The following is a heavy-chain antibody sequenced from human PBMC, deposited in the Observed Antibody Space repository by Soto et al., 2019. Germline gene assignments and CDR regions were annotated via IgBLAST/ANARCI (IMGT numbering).Heavy chain of an antibody. CDR3: ARERGGYSYGDY. CDR1: GYTFISYG. J-gene: IGHJ4*02. D-gene: IGHD5-18*01. Sequence: QVQLVQSGAEVKKPGASVKVSCKASGYTFISYGINWVRQAPGQGLEWMGWVNIYKGNTNYAQKLQGRVTMTTDTSTSTAYLELRSLRSDDTAVYYCARERGGYSYGDYWGQGTQVTVSS. CDR2: VNIYKGNT. V-gene: IGHV1-18*01.